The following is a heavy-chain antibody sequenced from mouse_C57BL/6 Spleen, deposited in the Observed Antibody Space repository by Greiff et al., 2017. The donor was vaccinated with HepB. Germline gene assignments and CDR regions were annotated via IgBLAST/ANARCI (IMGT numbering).Heavy chain of an antibody. D-gene: IGHD1-1*01. J-gene: IGHJ2*01. V-gene: IGHV1-62-2*01. CDR2: FYPGSGSI. CDR3: ARHEDQDYYGSSFYFDY. CDR1: GYTFTEYT. Sequence: VQLVESGAELVKPGASVKLSCKASGYTFTEYTIHWVKQRSGQGLEWIGWFYPGSGSIKYNEKFKDKATLTADKSSSTVYMELSRLTSEDSAVYFGARHEDQDYYGSSFYFDYWGQGTTLTVSS.